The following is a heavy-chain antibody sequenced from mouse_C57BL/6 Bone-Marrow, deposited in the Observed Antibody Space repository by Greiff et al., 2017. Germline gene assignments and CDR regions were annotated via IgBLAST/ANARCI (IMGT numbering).Heavy chain of an antibody. CDR3: TTPYYGSSSFAY. CDR2: IDPEDGDT. D-gene: IGHD1-1*01. V-gene: IGHV14-1*01. J-gene: IGHJ3*01. CDR1: GFNIKDYY. Sequence: EVKVVESGAELVRPGASVKLSCTASGFNIKDYYMHWVKQRPEQGLEWIGRIDPEDGDTEYAPKFQGKATMTADTSSNTAYLQLSSLTSEDTAVYYCTTPYYGSSSFAYWGQGTLVTVSA.